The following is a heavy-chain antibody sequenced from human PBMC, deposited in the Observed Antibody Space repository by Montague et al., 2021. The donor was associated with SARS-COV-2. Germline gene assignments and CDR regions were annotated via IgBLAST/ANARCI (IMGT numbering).Heavy chain of an antibody. D-gene: IGHD4/OR15-4a*01. CDR1: GGSISSGSY. J-gene: IGHJ4*02. Sequence: SETLSLTCTVSGGSISSGSYWGWIRQPPGKGLEWIGTSDHSGITYYSSSLKSRVTISLDTSKNQFSLNLDSVTASGTAMYYCARVISAVAGANFYFDYWGQGTLVTVSS. CDR2: SDHSGIT. V-gene: IGHV4-38-2*02. CDR3: ARVISAVAGANFYFDY.